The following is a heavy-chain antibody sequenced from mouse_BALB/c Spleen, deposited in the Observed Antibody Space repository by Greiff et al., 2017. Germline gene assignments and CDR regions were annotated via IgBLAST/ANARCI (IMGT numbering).Heavy chain of an antibody. CDR3: ARRGNYSGLAWFAY. CDR1: GFTFSSYG. V-gene: IGHV5-6*02. D-gene: IGHD2-1*01. J-gene: IGHJ3*01. Sequence: EVKLMESGGDLVKPGGSLKLSCAASGFTFSSYGMSWVRQTPDKRLEWVATISSGGSYTYYPDSVKGRFTISRDNAKNTLYLQMSSLKSEDTAMYYCARRGNYSGLAWFAYWGQGTLVTVSA. CDR2: ISSGGSYT.